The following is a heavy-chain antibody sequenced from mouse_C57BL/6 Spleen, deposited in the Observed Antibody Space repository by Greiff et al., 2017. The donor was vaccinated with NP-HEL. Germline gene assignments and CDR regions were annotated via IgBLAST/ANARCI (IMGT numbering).Heavy chain of an antibody. V-gene: IGHV1-7*01. Sequence: QVQLQQSGAELAKPGASVKLSCKASGYTFTSYWMHWVKQRPGQGLEWIGYINPSSGYTKYNQKFKGKATLTADKSSSTAYMQLSSLTYEDSAVYYCGGSLYDGYSFAYWGQGTLVTVSA. CDR1: GYTFTSYW. CDR2: INPSSGYT. J-gene: IGHJ3*01. CDR3: GGSLYDGYSFAY. D-gene: IGHD2-3*01.